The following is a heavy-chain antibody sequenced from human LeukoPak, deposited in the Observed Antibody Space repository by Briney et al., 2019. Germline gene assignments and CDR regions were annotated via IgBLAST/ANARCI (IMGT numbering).Heavy chain of an antibody. J-gene: IGHJ4*02. Sequence: PGGSLRLSCAASGFTFSIYSMNWVRQAPGKGLEWVSYIGPTDNIDYADSVKGRFTISRDNAQNSLFLQMNSLRDEDTAVYYCAGDKDYGFDYWGQGTLVTVSS. CDR2: IGPTDNI. CDR1: GFTFSIYS. CDR3: AGDKDYGFDY. V-gene: IGHV3-48*02. D-gene: IGHD4-17*01.